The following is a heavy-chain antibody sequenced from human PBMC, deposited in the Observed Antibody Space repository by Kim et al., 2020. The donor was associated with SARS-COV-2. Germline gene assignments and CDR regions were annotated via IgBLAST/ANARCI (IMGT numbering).Heavy chain of an antibody. Sequence: GGSLRLSCAASGFTFDDYAMHWVRQAPGKGLEWVSGISWNSGSIGYADSVKGRFTISRDNAKNSLYLQMNSLRAEDTALYYCAKDRDGYNYHYFDYWGQG. J-gene: IGHJ4*02. CDR1: GFTFDDYA. CDR3: AKDRDGYNYHYFDY. CDR2: ISWNSGSI. D-gene: IGHD5-12*01. V-gene: IGHV3-9*01.